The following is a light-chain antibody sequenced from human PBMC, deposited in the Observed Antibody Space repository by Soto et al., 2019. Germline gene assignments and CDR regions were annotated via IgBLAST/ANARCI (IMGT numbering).Light chain of an antibody. Sequence: EIVMTISAATLSVSPEERATLSCRASQSVSSNLAWYQQKPGQAPRLLIYGASTRATGIPARFSGSGSGTEFTLTISILQSEDFAVYYCQQRSNWPANFGQGTRLEI. CDR2: GAS. V-gene: IGKV3-15*01. CDR3: QQRSNWPAN. CDR1: QSVSSN. J-gene: IGKJ5*01.